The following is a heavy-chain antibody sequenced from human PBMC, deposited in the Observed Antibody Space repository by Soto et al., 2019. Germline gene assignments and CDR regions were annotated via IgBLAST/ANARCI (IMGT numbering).Heavy chain of an antibody. V-gene: IGHV4-31*03. Sequence: PSETLSLTCTVSGGSISSGGYYWSWIRQHPGKGLEWIGYIYYSGSTYYNPSLKSRVTISVDTSKNQFSLKLSSVTAADTAVYYCARQGNLRIFTIFASSQQMGVDAFDIWGQGTMVTVSS. CDR2: IYYSGST. CDR1: GGSISSGGYY. D-gene: IGHD3-3*01. CDR3: ARQGNLRIFTIFASSQQMGVDAFDI. J-gene: IGHJ3*02.